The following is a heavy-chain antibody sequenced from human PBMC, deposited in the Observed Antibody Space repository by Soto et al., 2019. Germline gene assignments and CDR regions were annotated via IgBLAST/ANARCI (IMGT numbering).Heavy chain of an antibody. CDR3: ARVGRYSYGMDV. Sequence: SETLSLTCTVSGGSISSYYWSWIPQPPGKGLEWIGHIHYSGSTNYHPSLKSRVTISVDTSQNQFSLKLSSVTAADTAVYYCARVGRYSYGMDVWGQGTTVTVSS. D-gene: IGHD3-10*01. V-gene: IGHV4-59*01. J-gene: IGHJ6*02. CDR1: GGSISSYY. CDR2: IHYSGST.